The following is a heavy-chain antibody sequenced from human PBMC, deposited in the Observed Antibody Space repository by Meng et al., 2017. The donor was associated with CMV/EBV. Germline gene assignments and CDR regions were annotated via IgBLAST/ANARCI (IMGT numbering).Heavy chain of an antibody. D-gene: IGHD3-10*01. V-gene: IGHV3-23*01. J-gene: IGHJ4*02. Sequence: SLKISCTASGVTFSSYAWSWVRQAPGKGLEWVSTITGGAGSTYTADSVQGRFTISTDKSKNTLYLQMSSLRGEDTAIYFCAKSRGGYGSGSYYTFDSWGQGTLVTVSS. CDR1: GVTFSSYA. CDR2: ITGGAGST. CDR3: AKSRGGYGSGSYYTFDS.